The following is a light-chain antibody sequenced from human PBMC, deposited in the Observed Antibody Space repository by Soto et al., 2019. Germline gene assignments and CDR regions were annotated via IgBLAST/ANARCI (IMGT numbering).Light chain of an antibody. CDR3: SLSYSGVVV. V-gene: IGLV7-46*01. CDR2: DTN. Sequence: QAVVTQEPSLTVPPGGTVTLTCGSSTGAVTSGHYPYWFQQKPGQAPRTLIYDTNNRHSWTPARFSGSLLGGKAALTLSGAQPEDEAEYYCSLSYSGVVVFGGGTKLTVL. CDR1: TGAVTSGHY. J-gene: IGLJ2*01.